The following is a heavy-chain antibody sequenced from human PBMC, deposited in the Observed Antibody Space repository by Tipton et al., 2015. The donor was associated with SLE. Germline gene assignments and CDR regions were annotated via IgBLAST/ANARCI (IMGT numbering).Heavy chain of an antibody. V-gene: IGHV4-59*11. CDR3: ARVDSSGYYYLDY. CDR1: GGSISSHY. D-gene: IGHD3-22*01. Sequence: TLSLTCTVSGGSISSHYWSWIRQPPGKGLEWIGYIYYSGSTNYNPSLKSRVTISVDTSKNQFSLKLSSVTAADTAVYYCARVDSSGYYYLDYWGQGTLVTVSS. J-gene: IGHJ4*02. CDR2: IYYSGST.